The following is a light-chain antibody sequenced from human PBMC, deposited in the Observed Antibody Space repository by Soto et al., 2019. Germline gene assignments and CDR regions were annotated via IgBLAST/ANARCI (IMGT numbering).Light chain of an antibody. CDR3: QQYSSYWT. CDR1: QSLDNY. J-gene: IGKJ1*01. V-gene: IGKV3-11*01. CDR2: DAS. Sequence: VLKQSPATLSLSQGERARLSCRASQSLDNYLAWYQQKPGKAPRLLIYDASNRVTGIPARFSGSGSGTDFTLTISCLQPDDFATYYCQQYSSYWTFAQGTKVDI.